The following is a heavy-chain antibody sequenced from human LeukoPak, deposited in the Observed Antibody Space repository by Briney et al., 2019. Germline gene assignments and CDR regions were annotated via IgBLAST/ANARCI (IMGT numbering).Heavy chain of an antibody. Sequence: TGGSLRLSCAASGFAFSRYWMHWVRQAPGKGLVWVSRINSDGRRTSYADSVKGRFTISRDNAKNTLYLQMNSLRAEDTAVHYCTRADRGDVFDIWGQGTMVTVSS. CDR1: GFAFSRYW. J-gene: IGHJ3*02. CDR3: TRADRGDVFDI. V-gene: IGHV3-74*01. D-gene: IGHD2-15*01. CDR2: INSDGRRT.